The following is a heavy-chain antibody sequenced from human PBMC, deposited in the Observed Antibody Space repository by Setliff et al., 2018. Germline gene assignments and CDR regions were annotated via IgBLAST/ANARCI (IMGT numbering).Heavy chain of an antibody. Sequence: PSETLSLTCTVSGGSISTTDYYWGWIRQPPGKGLEWIGCVYYSGNTYYSPSLKSRVTMSLDTSTNQFSLRLSSVTAADTAVYYCARTSRDGATYMDVWGKGTTVTVSS. CDR3: ARTSRDGATYMDV. CDR1: GGSISTTDYY. J-gene: IGHJ6*03. D-gene: IGHD3-10*01. V-gene: IGHV4-39*07. CDR2: VYYSGNT.